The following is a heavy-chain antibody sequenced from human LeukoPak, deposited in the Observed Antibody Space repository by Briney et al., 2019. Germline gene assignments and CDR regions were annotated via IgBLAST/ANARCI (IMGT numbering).Heavy chain of an antibody. D-gene: IGHD3-10*01. CDR1: GGSISSYY. J-gene: IGHJ4*02. CDR3: ARDTYNYGSSAYYFDY. Sequence: SETLSLTCTVSGGSISSYYWSWIRQPPGKGLEWIGYIYYSGSTSYNPSLKSRVTISVDTSKNHFSLKLSSVTAADTAVYYCARDTYNYGSSAYYFDYWGQGTLVTVSS. CDR2: IYYSGST. V-gene: IGHV4-59*01.